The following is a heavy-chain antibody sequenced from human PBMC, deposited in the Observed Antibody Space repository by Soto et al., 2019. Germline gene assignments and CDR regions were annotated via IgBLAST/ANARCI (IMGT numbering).Heavy chain of an antibody. CDR1: GFTFSTYA. CDR2: VSASGLNT. V-gene: IGHV3-23*01. Sequence: GGSLRLSCAASGFTFSTYAMAWVRQAPGKGLEWVSGVSASGLNTDYADSVKGRFTISRDNSKNTLYLQMNSLRAEDTAVYYSAKDRIAAAGTLDYWGQGTLVTVSS. CDR3: AKDRIAAAGTLDY. J-gene: IGHJ4*02. D-gene: IGHD6-13*01.